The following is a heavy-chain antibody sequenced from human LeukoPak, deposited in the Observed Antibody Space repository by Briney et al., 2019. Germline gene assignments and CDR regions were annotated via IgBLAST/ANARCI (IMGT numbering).Heavy chain of an antibody. CDR2: INAGNGNT. V-gene: IGHV1-3*01. J-gene: IGHJ4*02. CDR1: GYTFTSYA. Sequence: ASVKVSCKASGYTFTSYAMHWVRQAPGQRLEWMGWINAGNGNTKYSQKFQGRVTITRDTSASTAYMELSSLRSEDTAVYYCARGLQEMATTNFDYWGQGTLVTVSS. CDR3: ARGLQEMATTNFDY. D-gene: IGHD5-24*01.